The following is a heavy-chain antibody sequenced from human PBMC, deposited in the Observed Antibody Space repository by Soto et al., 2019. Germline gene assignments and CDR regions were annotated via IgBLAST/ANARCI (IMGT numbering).Heavy chain of an antibody. V-gene: IGHV1-69*13. CDR3: ARDPGRGSGYPTHGGWFDP. J-gene: IGHJ5*02. CDR2: VIPIFGTA. D-gene: IGHD3-22*01. CDR1: GGTFSSYA. Sequence: SVKVSCKASGGTFSSYAISWVRQAPGQGLEWVGGVIPIFGTANYAQKFQGRVTITADESTSTAYMELSSLRSEDTAVYYCARDPGRGSGYPTHGGWFDPWGQGTLVTVSS.